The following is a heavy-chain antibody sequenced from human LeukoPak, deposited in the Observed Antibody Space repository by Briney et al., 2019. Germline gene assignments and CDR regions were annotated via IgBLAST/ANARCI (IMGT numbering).Heavy chain of an antibody. CDR2: ISGSGGST. CDR1: GFSFSNYA. J-gene: IGHJ4*02. Sequence: GGSLRLSCAASGFSFSNYAMSWVRQAPGKGLEWVSDISGSGGSTYYADSVKGRFTIFRDNSRNTLYLQMNSLRPEDTALYYCVRDFEWSFDTWDQGTLVTVSS. CDR3: VRDFEWSFDT. V-gene: IGHV3-23*01. D-gene: IGHD3-3*01.